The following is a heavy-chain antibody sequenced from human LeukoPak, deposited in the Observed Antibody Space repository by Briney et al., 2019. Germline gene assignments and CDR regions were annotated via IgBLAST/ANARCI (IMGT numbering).Heavy chain of an antibody. J-gene: IGHJ4*02. Sequence: ASVKVSCKASGYTFTSYYMHWVRQAPGQGLEWMGIINPSGGSTSYAQKFQGRVTMTRDMSTSTVYMELSSLRSEDTAVYYCARGQRGIFEPPNVPAAIFELAYWGQGTLVTVSS. D-gene: IGHD2-2*02. CDR1: GYTFTSYY. CDR2: INPSGGST. CDR3: ARGQRGIFEPPNVPAAIFELAY. V-gene: IGHV1-46*01.